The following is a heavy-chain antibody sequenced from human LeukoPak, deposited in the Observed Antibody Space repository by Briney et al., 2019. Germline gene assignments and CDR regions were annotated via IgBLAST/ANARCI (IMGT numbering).Heavy chain of an antibody. CDR2: INWNGGST. J-gene: IGHJ6*03. D-gene: IGHD3-3*01. CDR3: AKGGAIFGVVRHYYYMDV. Sequence: GGSLRLSCEASGFTFEDYTMSWVRQPPAKGLEWVSGINWNGGSTGYADSVKGRFTISRENAKKSLYLQMNSLRAEDTALYYCAKGGAIFGVVRHYYYMDVWGKGTTVTVSS. V-gene: IGHV3-20*04. CDR1: GFTFEDYT.